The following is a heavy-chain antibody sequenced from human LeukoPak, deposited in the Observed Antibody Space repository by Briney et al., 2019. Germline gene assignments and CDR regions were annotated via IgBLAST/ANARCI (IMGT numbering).Heavy chain of an antibody. V-gene: IGHV1-3*01. CDR2: INAGNGNT. CDR1: RYTFSNYD. D-gene: IGHD6-19*01. CDR3: ARGIAVADSYYYYGMDV. Sequence: ASVKVSCKASRYTFSNYDINWVRQATGQGLEWMGWINAGNGNTKYSQKFQGRVTITRDTSASTAYMELSSLRSEDTAVYYCARGIAVADSYYYYGMDVWGQGTTVTVSS. J-gene: IGHJ6*02.